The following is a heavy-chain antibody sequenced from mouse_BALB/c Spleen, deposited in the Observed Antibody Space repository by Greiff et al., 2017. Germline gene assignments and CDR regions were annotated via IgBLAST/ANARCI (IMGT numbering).Heavy chain of an antibody. CDR1: GFTFSDYY. V-gene: IGHV5-4*02. Sequence: EVKLMESGGGLVKPGGSLKLSCAASGFTFSDYYMYWVRQTPEKRLEWVATISDGGSYTYYPDSVKGRFTISRDNAKNNLYLQMSSLKSEDTAMYYCARVSPGAMDYWGQGPSVTVSS. CDR3: ARVSPGAMDY. CDR2: ISDGGSYT. J-gene: IGHJ4*01.